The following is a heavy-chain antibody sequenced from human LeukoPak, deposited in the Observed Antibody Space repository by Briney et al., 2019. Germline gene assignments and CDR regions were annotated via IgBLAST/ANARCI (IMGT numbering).Heavy chain of an antibody. J-gene: IGHJ4*02. Sequence: SETLSLTCAVYGGSFSAYYWSWIRQPPGKGLEWIGQINHRGSTNYNPSLKSRVTMSVHTSNNQASLKLRSVPAADTAVYYCARRQSGSHPYYFDYWGQGALATVSS. D-gene: IGHD1-26*01. CDR1: GGSFSAYY. CDR2: INHRGST. V-gene: IGHV4-34*01. CDR3: ARRQSGSHPYYFDY.